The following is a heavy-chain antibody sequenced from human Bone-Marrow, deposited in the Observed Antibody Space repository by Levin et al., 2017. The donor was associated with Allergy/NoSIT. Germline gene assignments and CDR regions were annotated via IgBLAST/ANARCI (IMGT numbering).Heavy chain of an antibody. V-gene: IGHV3-49*03. CDR2: IRSKAYGGTT. J-gene: IGHJ5*02. D-gene: IGHD3-10*01. CDR3: DTTSNDYFSGTYYPNT. CDR1: GFTFVDYA. Sequence: QAGGSLRLSCSTSGFTFVDYAMSWFRQAPGKGLEWLGSIRSKAYGGTTQYVASVQGRFSISRDDSRNIAYLQMNSLEADDTAIYYCDTTSNDYFSGTYYPNTWGQGTLLIVSS.